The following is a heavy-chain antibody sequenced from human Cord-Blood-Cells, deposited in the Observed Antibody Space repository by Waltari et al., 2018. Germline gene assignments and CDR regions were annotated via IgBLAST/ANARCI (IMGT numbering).Heavy chain of an antibody. J-gene: IGHJ3*02. CDR3: ARSLIAAAGTGDAFDI. CDR2: INHSGST. CDR1: GGSFSGYY. V-gene: IGHV4-34*01. Sequence: QVQLQQWGAGLLKPSETLSLTCAVYGGSFSGYYWSWIRQPPGKGLEWIGEINHSGSTNYNPSRKSRVTISVDTSKNQFSLKLSSVTAADTAVYYCARSLIAAAGTGDAFDIWGQGTMVTVSS. D-gene: IGHD6-13*01.